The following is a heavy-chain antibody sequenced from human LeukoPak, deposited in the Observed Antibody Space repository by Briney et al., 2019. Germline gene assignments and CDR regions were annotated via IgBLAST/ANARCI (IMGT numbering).Heavy chain of an antibody. CDR3: AKDIAQGYTFGSIEQDY. Sequence: GGSLRLSCAVSGLTFSRYAMSSVRQAPGKGLEWVSAISESGSGTYYADSVKGRFTISRGNSKDTLSLQMNSLRAEDTAVYYCAKDIAQGYTFGSIEQDYWGQGTLVTVSS. CDR2: ISESGSGT. D-gene: IGHD5-18*01. J-gene: IGHJ4*02. V-gene: IGHV3-23*01. CDR1: GLTFSRYA.